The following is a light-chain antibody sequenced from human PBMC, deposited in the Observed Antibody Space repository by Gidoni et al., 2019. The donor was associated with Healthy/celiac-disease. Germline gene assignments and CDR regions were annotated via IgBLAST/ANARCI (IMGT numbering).Light chain of an antibody. CDR3: QQYGSSPET. V-gene: IGKV3-20*01. CDR1: QSVSSSY. CDR2: GAS. J-gene: IGKJ1*01. Sequence: SVLTPSHGTLSLSPGERDTLSCRASQSVSSSYLAWYQQKPGQAPRPLIYGASSRATGIPDSFSGSGSGTDFTLTISRLEPEDFAVYYCQQYGSSPETFGQGTKVEIK.